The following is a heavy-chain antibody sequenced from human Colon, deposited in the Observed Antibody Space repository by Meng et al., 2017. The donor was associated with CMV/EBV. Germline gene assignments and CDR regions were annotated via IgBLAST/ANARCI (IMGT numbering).Heavy chain of an antibody. Sequence: QVQLVQSGAEVKEPXXSVKVSCKASGYSFTDEYIHWVRQAPGQGLEWMGRINPYSGGTNYAQKFEGRVTMTRDTSISTAYMELSRLRSDDSAMYYCARDRAWFDPWGQGTLVTVSS. CDR3: ARDRAWFDP. J-gene: IGHJ5*02. V-gene: IGHV1-2*02. CDR2: INPYSGGT. D-gene: IGHD3-10*01. CDR1: GYSFTDEY.